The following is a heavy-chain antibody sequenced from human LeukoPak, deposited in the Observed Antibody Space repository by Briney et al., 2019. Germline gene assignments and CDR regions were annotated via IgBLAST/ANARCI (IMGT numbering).Heavy chain of an antibody. CDR2: IIPIFGTA. CDR3: ARVGRRPALYYFDY. Sequence: ASVKVSCKASAGTFSSYAISCVRQAPGQGLEWMGAIIPIFGTANYTQKFEGRVTITADQSTSTAYMELSSLRSEDTAVYYCARVGRRPALYYFDYWGQGTLVTVSS. D-gene: IGHD3-16*01. J-gene: IGHJ4*02. V-gene: IGHV1-69*13. CDR1: AGTFSSYA.